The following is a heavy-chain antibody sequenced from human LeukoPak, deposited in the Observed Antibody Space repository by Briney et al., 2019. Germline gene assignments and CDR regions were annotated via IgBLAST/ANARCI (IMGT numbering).Heavy chain of an antibody. CDR3: ARDPYSSSWYRALDYYYYYGMDV. D-gene: IGHD6-13*01. CDR1: GYTFTGYY. J-gene: IGHJ6*02. CDR2: INPNSGGT. V-gene: IGHV1-2*02. Sequence: GASVKVSCKASGYTFTGYYMHWVRQAPGQGLEWMGWINPNSGGTNYAQKFQGRVTMTRDTSISTAYMELSRLRSDDTAVYYCARDPYSSSWYRALDYYYYYGMDVWGQGTTVTVSS.